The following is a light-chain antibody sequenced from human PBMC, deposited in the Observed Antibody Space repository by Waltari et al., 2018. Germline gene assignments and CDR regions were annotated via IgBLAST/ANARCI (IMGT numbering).Light chain of an antibody. V-gene: IGLV3-25*03. J-gene: IGLJ2*01. Sequence: SYELTQPPSVSVSPGQTARITCSGDALPKQYAYWYQQKSGQAPVLVMYKDRERPSGIPERFSGSSSGTTVTLTISGVQAEDEADYYCQSGDSSGTYRVAFGGGTKVTLL. CDR2: KDR. CDR3: QSGDSSGTYRVA. CDR1: ALPKQY.